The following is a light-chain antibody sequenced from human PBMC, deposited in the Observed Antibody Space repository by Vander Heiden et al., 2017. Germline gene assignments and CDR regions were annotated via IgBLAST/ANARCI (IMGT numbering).Light chain of an antibody. Sequence: DIQMTQSPSSLSASVGDRVTITCRASQSISSYLNWYQQKPGKAPKLLIYAASSLQSGVPSRFSGSGSGTDFTLTISSLQPEDFAPYYCQQSYSTPRYTFGQGTKLEIK. J-gene: IGKJ2*01. CDR3: QQSYSTPRYT. V-gene: IGKV1-39*01. CDR1: QSISSY. CDR2: AAS.